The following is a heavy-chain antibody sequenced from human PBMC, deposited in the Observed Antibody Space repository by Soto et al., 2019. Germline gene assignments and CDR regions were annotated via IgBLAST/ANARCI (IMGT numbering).Heavy chain of an antibody. J-gene: IGHJ5*02. V-gene: IGHV4-4*02. Sequence: LSLTCAVSGDSISSVNWWSWVRQSPGQGLEWIGDIYHTGITNYNPSLQSRVTISVDKSKNEFSLNLTSVTAADTAVYYCARPPGYFTISSFDPWGQGTLVTVSS. CDR2: IYHTGIT. CDR1: GDSISSVNW. D-gene: IGHD2-8*01. CDR3: ARPPGYFTISSFDP.